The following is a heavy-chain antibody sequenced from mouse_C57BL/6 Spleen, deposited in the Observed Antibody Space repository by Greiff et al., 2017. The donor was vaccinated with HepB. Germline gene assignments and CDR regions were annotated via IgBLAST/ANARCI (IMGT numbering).Heavy chain of an antibody. CDR3: AVGSSYGSSPYYAMDY. D-gene: IGHD1-1*01. V-gene: IGHV14-2*01. Sequence: VQLKESGAELVKPGASVKLSCTASGFNIKDYYMHWVKQRTEQGLEWIGRIDPEDGETKYAPKFQGKATITADTSSNTAYLQRSSLTSEDTAVYYCAVGSSYGSSPYYAMDYWGQGTSVTVSS. CDR1: GFNIKDYY. CDR2: IDPEDGET. J-gene: IGHJ4*01.